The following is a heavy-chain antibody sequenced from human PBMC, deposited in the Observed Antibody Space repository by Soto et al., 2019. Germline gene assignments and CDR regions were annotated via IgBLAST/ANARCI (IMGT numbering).Heavy chain of an antibody. Sequence: EVQLVESGGGLVQPGGSLRLSCEASGFTFRNYDMHWVRQGTGKGLEWVSGISAAGDPDYADSVEGRFTISRENAQNSSFLQMNSLRVGDTAVYYCARTDRDFYGVDVWGQGTTVIVSS. CDR1: GFTFRNYD. V-gene: IGHV3-13*05. CDR2: ISAAGDP. J-gene: IGHJ6*02. CDR3: ARTDRDFYGVDV.